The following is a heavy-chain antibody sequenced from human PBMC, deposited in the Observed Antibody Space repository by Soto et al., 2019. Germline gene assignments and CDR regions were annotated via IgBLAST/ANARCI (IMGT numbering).Heavy chain of an antibody. CDR1: GYTFTSSG. V-gene: IGHV1-18*01. J-gene: IGHJ3*01. CDR3: ARAFFYQGSDSRGYSFDAFDF. CDR2: ISAHTGSS. D-gene: IGHD3-22*01. Sequence: QVQLVQSGAEVKKPGASVKVSCKASGYTFTSSGMSWVRQAPGQGLEWMGWISAHTGSSEYAQRFQGRVTMPTDRSTSTAYMELRSLSSDDTAVYYCARAFFYQGSDSRGYSFDAFDFWGPGTLVTVSS.